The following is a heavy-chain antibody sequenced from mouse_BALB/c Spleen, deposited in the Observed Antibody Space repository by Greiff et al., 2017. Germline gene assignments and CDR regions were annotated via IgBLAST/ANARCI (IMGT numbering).Heavy chain of an antibody. J-gene: IGHJ2*01. Sequence: VQLQQSGAELVKPGASVKLSCKTSGYTFTSYWIQWVKQRPGQGLGWIGEIFPGTGTTYYNEKFKGKATLTIDTSSSTAYMQLSSLTSEDSAVYFCARSRGSSYGYWGQGTTLTVSS. CDR2: IFPGTGTT. D-gene: IGHD1-1*01. V-gene: IGHV1S132*01. CDR1: GYTFTSYW. CDR3: ARSRGSSYGY.